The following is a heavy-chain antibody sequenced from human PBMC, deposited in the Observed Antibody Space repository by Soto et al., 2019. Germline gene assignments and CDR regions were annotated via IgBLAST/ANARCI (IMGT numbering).Heavy chain of an antibody. J-gene: IGHJ4*02. CDR2: ISGSGGST. Sequence: GGSLRLSCAASGFTFSSYAMSWVRQAPGKGLEWVSAISGSGGSTYYADSVKGRFTISRDNSKNTLYLQMNSLRAEDTAVYYCAKEGSYDILTGYYPNDYLGQGTLVTVSS. CDR1: GFTFSSYA. D-gene: IGHD3-9*01. V-gene: IGHV3-23*01. CDR3: AKEGSYDILTGYYPNDY.